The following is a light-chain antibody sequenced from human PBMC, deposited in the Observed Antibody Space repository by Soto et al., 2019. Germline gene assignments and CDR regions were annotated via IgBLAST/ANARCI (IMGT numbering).Light chain of an antibody. CDR1: QSVSSSY. CDR2: GAS. CDR3: QQYGSTPST. J-gene: IGKJ1*01. V-gene: IGKV3-20*01. Sequence: EIVLTQSPGTLSLSPGERATLSCRASQSVSSSYLAWYQQKPGQAPRLLIYGASSRATGIPDRINGSGSGIDFTRTISRLEPDDVAVYYCQQYGSTPSTFGQGTAVDI.